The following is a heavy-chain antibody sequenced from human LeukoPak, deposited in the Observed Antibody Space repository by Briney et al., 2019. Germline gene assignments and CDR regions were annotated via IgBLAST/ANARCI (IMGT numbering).Heavy chain of an antibody. CDR1: GDSITRGTYY. D-gene: IGHD4-17*01. V-gene: IGHV4-61*02. CDR2: IHTSSRL. J-gene: IGHJ4*02. Sequence: PSETLSLTCTVSGDSITRGTYYCNWIRQPAGKGLEWIGRIHTSSRLNYNPSLKSRVTISIDTSRNLVSLRLTSVTAADAAVYYCARDRGNGDYGDYFDSWGQGTLVSVSS. CDR3: ARDRGNGDYGDYFDS.